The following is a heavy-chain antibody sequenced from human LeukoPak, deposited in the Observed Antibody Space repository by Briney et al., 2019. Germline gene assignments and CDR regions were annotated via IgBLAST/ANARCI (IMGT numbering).Heavy chain of an antibody. D-gene: IGHD3-22*01. J-gene: IGHJ4*02. CDR2: IYPDDSDT. V-gene: IGHV5-51*01. Sequence: GESLKISCKGSGYSFSSYWIGWVRQMPGKGLEWMGIIYPDDSDTRYSPSFQCQVTISADRSINTTYLQWSGLKASDTAMYYCARLYYDASGYPDYWGQGALVTVSS. CDR3: ARLYYDASGYPDY. CDR1: GYSFSSYW.